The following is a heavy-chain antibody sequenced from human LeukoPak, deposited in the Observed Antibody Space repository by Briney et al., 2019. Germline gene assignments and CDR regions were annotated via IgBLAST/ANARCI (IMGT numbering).Heavy chain of an antibody. D-gene: IGHD4-23*01. CDR1: GGSISSGGYY. J-gene: IGHJ4*02. CDR2: IYYSGST. V-gene: IGHV4-39*07. CDR3: ASGKTTVVTFDY. Sequence: PSQTLSLTCTVSGGSISSGGYYWSWIRQPPGKGLEWIGSIYYSGSTYYNPSLKSRVTISVDTSKNQFSLKLSSVTAADTAVYYCASGKTTVVTFDYWGQGTLVTVSS.